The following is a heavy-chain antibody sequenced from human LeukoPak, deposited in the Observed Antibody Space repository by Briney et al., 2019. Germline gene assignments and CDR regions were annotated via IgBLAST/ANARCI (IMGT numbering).Heavy chain of an antibody. J-gene: IGHJ6*03. D-gene: IGHD1-7*01. V-gene: IGHV1-2*02. Sequence: EASVKVSCKASGYTFTSYYMHWVRQAPGQGLEWMGWINPNSGGTNYAQKFQGRVTMTRDTSISTAYMELSRLRSDDTAVYYCARSKRVTGTTSYYYMDVWGKGTTVTVSS. CDR1: GYTFTSYY. CDR3: ARSKRVTGTTSYYYMDV. CDR2: INPNSGGT.